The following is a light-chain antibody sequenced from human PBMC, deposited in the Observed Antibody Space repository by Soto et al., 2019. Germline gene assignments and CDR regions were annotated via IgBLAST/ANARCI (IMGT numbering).Light chain of an antibody. V-gene: IGLV2-14*03. CDR2: DVS. CDR3: SSYPTRSLYF. CDR1: SNDVGGYNY. J-gene: IGLJ1*01. Sequence: QSALTQPASVSGSPGQSITISCTGTSNDVGGYNYVSWYQQHPGKAPRLIIHDVSHRPSGVSDRFAGSKSGNTASLIISGLQAEDEADYYCSSYPTRSLYFLGSGTKVTVL.